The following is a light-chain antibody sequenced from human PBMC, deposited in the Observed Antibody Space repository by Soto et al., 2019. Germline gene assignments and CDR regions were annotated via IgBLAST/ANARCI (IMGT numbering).Light chain of an antibody. V-gene: IGLV1-40*01. CDR3: QSYDSSLSAVA. Sequence: QSVLAQPPSVSGAPGQRVTISCTGSSSSIGAGYNVHWYQQLPRTAPKLLIYDNTNRPSGVPDRFSGSKTGTSASLAITGLHTEDEAHYYCQSYDSSLSAVAFGGGTKLTVL. J-gene: IGLJ2*01. CDR2: DNT. CDR1: SSSIGAGYN.